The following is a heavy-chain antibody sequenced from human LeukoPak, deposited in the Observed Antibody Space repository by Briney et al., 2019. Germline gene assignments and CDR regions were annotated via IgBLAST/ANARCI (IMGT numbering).Heavy chain of an antibody. Sequence: SETLSLTCTVSGGSVSSDYWSWIRQPPGKGLEWIGYIYHTGNNDYNPSLESRATISLDTSKNQFSLKLTSVTAADTAVYFCARHPFSSPFDYWGQGTLVTVSS. CDR1: GGSVSSDY. CDR2: IYHTGNN. D-gene: IGHD2/OR15-2a*01. J-gene: IGHJ4*02. CDR3: ARHPFSSPFDY. V-gene: IGHV4-59*08.